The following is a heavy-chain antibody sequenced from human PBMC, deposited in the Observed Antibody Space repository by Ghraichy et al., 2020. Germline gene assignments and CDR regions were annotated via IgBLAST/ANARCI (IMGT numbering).Heavy chain of an antibody. J-gene: IGHJ3*02. CDR3: ARDEIAAAGTNQNAFDI. V-gene: IGHV1-69*13. D-gene: IGHD6-13*01. CDR2: IIPIFGTA. CDR1: GGTFSSYA. Sequence: SVKVSCKASGGTFSSYAISWVRQAPGQGLEWMGGIIPIFGTANYAQKFQGRVTITADESTSTAYMELSSLRSEDTAVYYCARDEIAAAGTNQNAFDIWGQGTMVTVSS.